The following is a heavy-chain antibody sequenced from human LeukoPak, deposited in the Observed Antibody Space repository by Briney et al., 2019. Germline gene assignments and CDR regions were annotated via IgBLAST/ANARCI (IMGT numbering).Heavy chain of an antibody. CDR2: VSSSSRTI. J-gene: IGHJ1*01. Sequence: GGSLRLSRAASDFTFSTFTMHWVRQAPGKGLEWVSSVSSSSRTINYADSVQGRSTVSRDNANNSMYLQINDLRREDTAVYYCARGSPREGLDSWGQGTLVTVSS. V-gene: IGHV3-48*01. CDR1: DFTFSTFT. CDR3: ARGSPREGLDS. D-gene: IGHD1-14*01.